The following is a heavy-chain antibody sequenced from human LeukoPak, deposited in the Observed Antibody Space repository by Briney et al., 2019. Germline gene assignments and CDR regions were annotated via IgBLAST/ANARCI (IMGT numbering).Heavy chain of an antibody. CDR1: GFTFRYYG. CDR3: ARGRFCSIKTCPPKYYFDY. D-gene: IGHD2-2*01. V-gene: IGHV3-49*03. J-gene: IGHJ4*02. CDR2: IRGEGYRGTA. Sequence: PGGSLRLSCTSSGFTFRYYGLNWLRQAPGKGLEWVGFIRGEGYRGTADYAASVKGRFSISRDDSKGIAYLQMDSLKTDDTAVYFCARGRFCSIKTCPPKYYFDYWGLGTLVTVSS.